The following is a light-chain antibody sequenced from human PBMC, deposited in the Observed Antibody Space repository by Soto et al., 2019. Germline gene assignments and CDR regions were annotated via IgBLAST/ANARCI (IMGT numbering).Light chain of an antibody. V-gene: IGKV3-11*01. CDR1: QSVSSY. Sequence: EIVLTQSPASLSVSPGETATLSCRASQSVSSYLAWYQQKPGQAPRLLIYGASNRATGIPARFIGSGSGTDFTLTISSLEPEDFAVYYCQQRTSLTFGGGTKVDIK. CDR2: GAS. J-gene: IGKJ4*01. CDR3: QQRTSLT.